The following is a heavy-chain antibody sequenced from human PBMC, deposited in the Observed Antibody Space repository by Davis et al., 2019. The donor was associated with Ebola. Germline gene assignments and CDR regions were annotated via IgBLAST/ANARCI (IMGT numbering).Heavy chain of an antibody. CDR1: GVSISSGSYY. V-gene: IGHV4-39*07. D-gene: IGHD5-24*01. J-gene: IGHJ4*02. CDR2: ISYSGNT. Sequence: MPSETLSLTCTVSGVSISSGSYYWGWIRQAPGKGLEWIGSISYSGNTYYNPSLKTRVTISVDTSKNQFSLEVRSVTAADTAFYYCVRGSDAYKTGYWGQGTLVTVSS. CDR3: VRGSDAYKTGY.